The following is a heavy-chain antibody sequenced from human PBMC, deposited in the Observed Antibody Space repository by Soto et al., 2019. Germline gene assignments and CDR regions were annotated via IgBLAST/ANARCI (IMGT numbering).Heavy chain of an antibody. CDR2: IHYDGSNT. Sequence: EVQLVESGGRLVQPGGSLTLSCAASGFTFTNYWMHWVRQAPGKGLVWVSRIHYDGSNTRYADSVNGRFTISRDNAKNTLYLLLTSLEVDDTAVYYCARDWYNFALGRARGGHWYFDLWGRGTLVTVSS. CDR3: ARDWYNFALGRARGGHWYFDL. J-gene: IGHJ2*01. CDR1: GFTFTNYW. D-gene: IGHD3-10*01. V-gene: IGHV3-74*01.